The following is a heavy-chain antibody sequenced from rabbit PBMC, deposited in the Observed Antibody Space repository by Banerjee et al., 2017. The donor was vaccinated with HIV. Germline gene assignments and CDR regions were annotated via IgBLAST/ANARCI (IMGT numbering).Heavy chain of an antibody. CDR1: GFSFSNKYV. J-gene: IGHJ4*01. V-gene: IGHV1S45*01. CDR2: INTSTGNT. D-gene: IGHD1-1*01. CDR3: ARVETRYASSSGYYTSFNL. Sequence: QEQLVESGGGLVQPEGSLTLTCKASGFSFSNKYVMCWVRQAPGKGLEWIACINTSTGNTVYASWAKGRFTISKTSSTTVTLQMTSLTAADTATYFCARVETRYASSSGYYTSFNLWGPGTLVTVS.